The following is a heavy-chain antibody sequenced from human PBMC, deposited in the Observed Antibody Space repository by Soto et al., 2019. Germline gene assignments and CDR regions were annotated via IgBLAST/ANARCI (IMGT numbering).Heavy chain of an antibody. CDR1: GGTFSNSG. J-gene: IGHJ4*02. CDR2: IIPIFDTT. V-gene: IGHV1-69*13. D-gene: IGHD2-2*01. CDR3: ATWRSSHWFDY. Sequence: ASVKVSCKASGGTFSNSGISWVRQAPGQGLEWMGGIIPIFDTTNYAQKLQGRITIIADESTNTVYMELSNLRSADTGVYYCATWRSSHWFDYWGQGTLVTVSS.